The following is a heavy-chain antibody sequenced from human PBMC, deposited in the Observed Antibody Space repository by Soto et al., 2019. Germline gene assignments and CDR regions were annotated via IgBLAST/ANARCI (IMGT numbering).Heavy chain of an antibody. CDR2: IYYSGST. CDR3: ARQMPHARIEQLAGPAFDY. V-gene: IGHV4-31*03. J-gene: IGHJ4*02. CDR1: GGSISSGGYY. D-gene: IGHD6-6*01. Sequence: QVQLQESGPGLVKPSQTLSLTCTVSGGSISSGGYYWSWIRQHPGKGLEWIGYIYYSGSTYYNPSLKSRVTISVDTSKNQFSLKLSSVTAADTAVYYCARQMPHARIEQLAGPAFDYWGQGTLVTVSS.